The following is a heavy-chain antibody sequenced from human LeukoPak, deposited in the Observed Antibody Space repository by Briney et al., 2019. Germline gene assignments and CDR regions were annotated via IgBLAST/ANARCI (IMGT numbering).Heavy chain of an antibody. Sequence: PGGSLRLSCAASGFTFSSHWMTWIRQAPGKGLEWVASIKKDVDEKYYVDSVKGRFTISRDNAKNSLYLRMNSLRVEDTAVYYCARDHWREGNFGYWGQGTLVTVSS. CDR2: IKKDVDEK. V-gene: IGHV3-7*01. CDR3: ARDHWREGNFGY. D-gene: IGHD3-3*01. CDR1: GFTFSSHW. J-gene: IGHJ4*02.